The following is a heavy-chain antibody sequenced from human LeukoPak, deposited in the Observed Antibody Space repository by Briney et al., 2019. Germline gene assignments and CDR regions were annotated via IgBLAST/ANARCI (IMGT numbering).Heavy chain of an antibody. J-gene: IGHJ3*01. CDR1: GGSFSGYY. Sequence: PSETLSLTCAVYGGSFSGYYWSWIGQPPGKGLEWIGEITHSGYTNYNPSPKSRVSISVDPSKNQFSLRMSSVTAADTAMYCCARITWDGGDDAFDVWGQGTMVTVSS. D-gene: IGHD2-21*01. CDR2: ITHSGYT. V-gene: IGHV4-34*01. CDR3: ARITWDGGDDAFDV.